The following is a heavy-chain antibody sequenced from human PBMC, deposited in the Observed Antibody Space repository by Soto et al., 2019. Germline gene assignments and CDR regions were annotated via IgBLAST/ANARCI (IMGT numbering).Heavy chain of an antibody. CDR1: GFTFSSYG. D-gene: IGHD6-13*01. V-gene: IGHV3-23*01. CDR2: ISGSGGST. J-gene: IGHJ4*02. Sequence: PGGSLRLSCAASGFTFSSYGMSWVRQAPGKGLEWVSGISGSGGSTYYADSVKGRFTISRDNPKNTLYLQMNSLRAEDTAVYYCVQGGRYSSRRGYCGYWDQGSL. CDR3: VQGGRYSSRRGYCGY.